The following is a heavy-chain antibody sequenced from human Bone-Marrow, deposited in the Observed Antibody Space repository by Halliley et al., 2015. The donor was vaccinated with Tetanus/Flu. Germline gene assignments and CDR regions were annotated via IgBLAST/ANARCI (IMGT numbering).Heavy chain of an antibody. CDR2: MNPNSVNT. CDR3: ARFPLGLAAPDAFDI. J-gene: IGHJ3*02. V-gene: IGHV1-8*01. D-gene: IGHD6-13*01. CDR1: GYTFTSYD. Sequence: QVQLVQSGAEVKKSGASVKVSCKASGYTFTSYDIIWVRQATGQGLEWMGWMNPNSVNTGYAQKFQGRVTMTRSTSISTAYMELSSLRSEDTAVYYCARFPLGLAAPDAFDIWGQGTMVTVSS.